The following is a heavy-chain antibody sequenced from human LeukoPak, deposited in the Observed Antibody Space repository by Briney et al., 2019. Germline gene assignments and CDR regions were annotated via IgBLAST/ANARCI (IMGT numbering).Heavy chain of an antibody. J-gene: IGHJ4*02. D-gene: IGHD3-22*01. Sequence: GASVKVSCKASGYTFTSYDINWVRQATGQGLEWMGWINPNSGGTNYAQKFQGRVTMTKDKSISTAYLQWSSLKASDTAMYYCARTLYDSSGYPVYDFDYWGQGTLVTVSS. V-gene: IGHV1-2*02. CDR1: GYTFTSYD. CDR2: INPNSGGT. CDR3: ARTLYDSSGYPVYDFDY.